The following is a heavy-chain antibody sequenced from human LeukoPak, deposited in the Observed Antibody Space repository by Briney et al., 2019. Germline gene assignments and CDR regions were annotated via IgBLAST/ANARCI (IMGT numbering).Heavy chain of an antibody. Sequence: GGSLRLSCAASGFTFSSYSMNWVRQAPGKGLEWVSSISSSSSYIYYADSVKGRFTISRDNSKNTLYLQMNSLRAEDTAVYYCARDVTYGGNSPYYYYGMDVWGQGTTVTVSS. D-gene: IGHD4-23*01. CDR2: ISSSSSYI. J-gene: IGHJ6*02. V-gene: IGHV3-21*01. CDR1: GFTFSSYS. CDR3: ARDVTYGGNSPYYYYGMDV.